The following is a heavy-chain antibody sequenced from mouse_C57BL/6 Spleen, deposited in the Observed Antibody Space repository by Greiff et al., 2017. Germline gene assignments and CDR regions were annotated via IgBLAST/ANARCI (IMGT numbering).Heavy chain of an antibody. CDR2: INPSSGYT. V-gene: IGHV1-7*01. CDR3: ARSLLGYGSSLWYFDV. Sequence: QVQLKESGAELAKPGASVKLSCKASGYTFTSYWMHWVKQRPGQGLEWIGYINPSSGYTKSNQKFKDKATLTADKSSSTAYMQLSSLTYEDSAVYYCARSLLGYGSSLWYFDVWGTGTTVTVSS. D-gene: IGHD1-1*01. CDR1: GYTFTSYW. J-gene: IGHJ1*03.